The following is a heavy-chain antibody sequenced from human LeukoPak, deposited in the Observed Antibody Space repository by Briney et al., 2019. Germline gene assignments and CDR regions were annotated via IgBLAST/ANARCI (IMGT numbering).Heavy chain of an antibody. CDR3: ARGGIAVAGIDFRWFDP. Sequence: GGSLRLSCAASGFTVSSNYMSWVRQAPGKGLEWVSVIYSGGSTYYADSVKGRFTISRDNSKNTLYLQMNSLRVEDTAVYYCARGGIAVAGIDFRWFDPWGQGTLVTVSS. CDR2: IYSGGST. V-gene: IGHV3-66*01. D-gene: IGHD6-19*01. CDR1: GFTVSSNY. J-gene: IGHJ5*02.